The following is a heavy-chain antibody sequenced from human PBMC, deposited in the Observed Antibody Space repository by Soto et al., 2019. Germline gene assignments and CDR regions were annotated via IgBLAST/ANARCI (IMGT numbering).Heavy chain of an antibody. Sequence: SETLSLTCTVSGGSISSGGYYWSWIRQHPGKGLEWIGYVYYSGSTYYNQSLKSRVTISVDTSKNQFSLKLSSVTAADTAVYYCARSAAAAGTSIVDYWGQGTLVTVSS. CDR2: VYYSGST. D-gene: IGHD6-13*01. V-gene: IGHV4-31*03. J-gene: IGHJ4*02. CDR1: GGSISSGGYY. CDR3: ARSAAAAGTSIVDY.